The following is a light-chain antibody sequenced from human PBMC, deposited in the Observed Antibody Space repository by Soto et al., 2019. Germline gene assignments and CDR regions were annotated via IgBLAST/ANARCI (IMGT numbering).Light chain of an antibody. CDR3: LQDFNYPRT. CDR1: QRVDRY. V-gene: IGKV1-5*01. Sequence: DIQMTQSPSTLYAYVGDRVSITCRASQRVDRYLAWYQQKPGKAPQLLIYDASRLESGVPSRFSGSGSGTEFTLTISSLQPDDFATYYCLQDFNYPRTFGQGTKVDI. J-gene: IGKJ1*01. CDR2: DAS.